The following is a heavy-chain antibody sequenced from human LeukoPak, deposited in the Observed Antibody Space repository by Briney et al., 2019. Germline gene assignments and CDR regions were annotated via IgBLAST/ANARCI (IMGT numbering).Heavy chain of an antibody. Sequence: GGSLRLFCAASGFTVSSNYMSWFRQAPGKGLEWVSVIYSGGSTYYADSVKGRFTISRHNSKNTLYLQMNSLRAEDTAVYYCARGMVGSSWKFDYWGQGTLVTVSS. CDR2: IYSGGST. V-gene: IGHV3-53*04. CDR1: GFTVSSNY. J-gene: IGHJ4*02. D-gene: IGHD6-13*01. CDR3: ARGMVGSSWKFDY.